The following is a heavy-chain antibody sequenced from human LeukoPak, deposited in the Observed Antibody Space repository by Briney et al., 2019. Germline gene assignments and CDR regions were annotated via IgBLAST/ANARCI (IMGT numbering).Heavy chain of an antibody. Sequence: SETLSLTCTVSGGSISSYYWSWIRQPPGKGLEWIGEIYHSGSTNYNPSLKSRVTISVDKSKNQFSLKLSSVTAADTAVYYCARDGASVATGSAFDIWGQGTMVTVSS. CDR3: ARDGASVATGSAFDI. J-gene: IGHJ3*02. D-gene: IGHD5-12*01. V-gene: IGHV4-59*12. CDR2: IYHSGST. CDR1: GGSISSYY.